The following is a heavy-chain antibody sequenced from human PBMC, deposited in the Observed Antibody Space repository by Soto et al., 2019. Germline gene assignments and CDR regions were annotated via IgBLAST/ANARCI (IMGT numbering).Heavy chain of an antibody. CDR3: ARGGGWPEGY. CDR2: IRSKTYSGTT. D-gene: IGHD6-19*01. Sequence: SLRLSCSGSGFSFGDYAMGWVRQAPGKGLEWVAFIRSKTYSGTTEYAAPVKGRFTISRDNSKNTLFLQMNSLGAEDTAVYYCARGGGWPEGYWGQGTLVTVSS. J-gene: IGHJ4*02. V-gene: IGHV3-49*04. CDR1: GFSFGDYA.